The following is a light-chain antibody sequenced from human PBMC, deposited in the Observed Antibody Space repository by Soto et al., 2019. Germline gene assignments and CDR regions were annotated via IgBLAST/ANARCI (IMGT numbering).Light chain of an antibody. CDR2: DVT. CDR3: NSYTSTNTLV. CDR1: SSDVGCYNH. V-gene: IGLV2-14*03. J-gene: IGLJ2*01. Sequence: QSALTQPASVSGSPGQSITISCTGTSSDVGCYNHVSWYQQHPGKAPKLMIYDVTDRPSGVSNRFSGSKSGNTASLAISGLQAEDEADYYCNSYTSTNTLVFGGGTKLTVL.